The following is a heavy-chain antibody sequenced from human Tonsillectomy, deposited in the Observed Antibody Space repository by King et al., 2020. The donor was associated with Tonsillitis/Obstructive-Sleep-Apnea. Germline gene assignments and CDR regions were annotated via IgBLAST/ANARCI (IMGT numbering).Heavy chain of an antibody. CDR1: GFSLSTTGMA. CDR3: AHFRALYYYMDV. D-gene: IGHD2-15*01. Sequence: ITLKESGPTLVKPTQTLTLTCTFSGFSLSTTGMAVGWIRQPPGKALEWLGFIYWDDDKCHSPSLKSRLTITKDTSKNPVVLTMTNMDTVDTATYYCAHFRALYYYMDVWGKGTTVTVSS. V-gene: IGHV2-5*02. CDR2: IYWDDDK. J-gene: IGHJ6*03.